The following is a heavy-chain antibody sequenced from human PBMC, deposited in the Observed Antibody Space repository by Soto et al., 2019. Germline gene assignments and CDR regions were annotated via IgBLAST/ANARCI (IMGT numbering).Heavy chain of an antibody. CDR2: IYHTVNT. CDR3: ARLQYTVVTALDI. J-gene: IGHJ3*02. Sequence: QVQLQESGPRLVKPSETLSLTCSVSGVSIGSHFWSWIRQAPGKGPELVGYIYHTVNTNYNPALKSRVTISMDTYENQLSLQLSSVTAADTAVYYCARLQYTVVTALDIWGQGTMVPVSS. V-gene: IGHV4-59*11. D-gene: IGHD2-15*01. CDR1: GVSIGSHF.